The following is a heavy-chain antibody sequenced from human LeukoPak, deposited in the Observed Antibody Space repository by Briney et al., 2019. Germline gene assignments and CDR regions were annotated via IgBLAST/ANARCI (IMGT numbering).Heavy chain of an antibody. J-gene: IGHJ4*02. CDR1: GFTFSNYV. CDR3: AKDLDSTGYFYGGDN. V-gene: IGHV3-23*01. D-gene: IGHD3-22*01. Sequence: GGSLRLSCTASGFTFSNYVMNWVRQAPGKGLEWVSLISTSDNTHYADSVKGRFTISRDISKNTLYLQMNSLRAEDTAVYYCAKDLDSTGYFYGGDNWGQGTLVTVSS. CDR2: ISTSDNT.